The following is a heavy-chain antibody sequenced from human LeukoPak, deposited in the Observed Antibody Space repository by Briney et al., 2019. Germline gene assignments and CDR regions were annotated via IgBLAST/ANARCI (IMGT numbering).Heavy chain of an antibody. V-gene: IGHV4-39*07. Sequence: SETLSLTCTVSGGSVRITNYYRGSIRQTPGKGLEWIGSWYYTGSTYYNPSLKSRVTISADTSNNQISLNLRSVTAADTAVYYCARFVVVTAVADPGPFSIWGQGTMVILSS. CDR2: WYYTGST. D-gene: IGHD2-21*02. CDR3: ARFVVVTAVADPGPFSI. CDR1: GGSVRITNYY. J-gene: IGHJ3*02.